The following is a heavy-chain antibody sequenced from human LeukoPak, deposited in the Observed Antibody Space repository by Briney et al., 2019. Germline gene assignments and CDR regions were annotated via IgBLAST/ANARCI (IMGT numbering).Heavy chain of an antibody. Sequence: PGGSLRLSCAASGFTFSSYVMHWVRQAPGKGLEWVAIISYDGSNEYYADSVKGRFTISRDNSKNTLYLQMNSLRAEDTAVYYCAKVGGYSYGHRAFDIWGQGTMVTVSS. J-gene: IGHJ3*02. CDR3: AKVGGYSYGHRAFDI. V-gene: IGHV3-30*04. CDR1: GFTFSSYV. D-gene: IGHD5-18*01. CDR2: ISYDGSNE.